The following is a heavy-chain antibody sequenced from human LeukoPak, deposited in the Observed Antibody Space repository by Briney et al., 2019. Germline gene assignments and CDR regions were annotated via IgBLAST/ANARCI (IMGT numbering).Heavy chain of an antibody. D-gene: IGHD6-19*01. CDR2: IIPIFGTA. CDR1: GGTFSSYA. J-gene: IGHJ4*02. Sequence: WVKVSCKASGGTFSSYAISWVRQAPGQGLEWMGGIIPIFGTANYAQKFQGRVTINPDESTGQAYMELDSLSSEDPALYYFSRSAASSGWYRGYYFDYWGQGTLVTVSS. CDR3: SRSAASSGWYRGYYFDY. V-gene: IGHV1-69*01.